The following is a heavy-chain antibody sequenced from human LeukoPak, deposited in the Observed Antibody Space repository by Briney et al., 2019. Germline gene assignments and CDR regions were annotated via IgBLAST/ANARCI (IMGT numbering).Heavy chain of an antibody. Sequence: GGSLRLSCAASGFTFSNYAMHWVRQAPGKGLEWVAVISSDGSNKYYADSVKGRFTISRDNSKNTVLLQMNSLRAEDTAVYYCAKGRGTAVTSAANYWGQGTLVTVSS. V-gene: IGHV3-30-3*01. D-gene: IGHD4-17*01. CDR1: GFTFSNYA. CDR2: ISSDGSNK. CDR3: AKGRGTAVTSAANY. J-gene: IGHJ4*02.